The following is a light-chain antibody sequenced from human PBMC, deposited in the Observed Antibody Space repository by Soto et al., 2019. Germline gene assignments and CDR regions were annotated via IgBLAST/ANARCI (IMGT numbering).Light chain of an antibody. CDR3: QHYSSSPPAIT. CDR2: DAS. V-gene: IGKV3-20*01. CDR1: QTVRNNY. J-gene: IGKJ5*01. Sequence: EFVLTQSPGTLSLSPGERATLSCRASQTVRNNYLAWYQQKPGQAPRLLIYDASSRATGIPDRFSGGGSGTDFTLTISRLEPEDFAVYYCQHYSSSPPAITFGQGTRLEIK.